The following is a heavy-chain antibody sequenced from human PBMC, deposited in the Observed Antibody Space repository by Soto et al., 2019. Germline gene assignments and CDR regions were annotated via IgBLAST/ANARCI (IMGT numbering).Heavy chain of an antibody. CDR1: GYSFKNYA. Sequence: ASVKVSCKATGYSFKNYAVHWVRQAPGQRLEWMGFTNEGSGNTRFSQKFQGRISITRDTSASTVYLDLSSLTSEDTAIYYCARDDRSVSGVVTLNHWGPGTLVTVS. V-gene: IGHV1-3*01. CDR2: TNEGSGNT. CDR3: ARDDRSVSGVVTLNH. D-gene: IGHD3-3*01. J-gene: IGHJ5*02.